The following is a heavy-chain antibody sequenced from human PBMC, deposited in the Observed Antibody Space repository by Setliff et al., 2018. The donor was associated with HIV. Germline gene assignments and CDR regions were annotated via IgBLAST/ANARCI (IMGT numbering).Heavy chain of an antibody. Sequence: PGGSLRLSCAASELTFSNYAMTWARQAPGKGLEWVSSLSGSGGSTYYADSVKGRFTISRDNSKNTLYLQMNSLRAKDAAVYYCAKAFGYCSGGSCPVLMDVWGKGTTVTVSS. CDR2: LSGSGGST. CDR3: AKAFGYCSGGSCPVLMDV. J-gene: IGHJ6*03. CDR1: ELTFSNYA. D-gene: IGHD2-15*01. V-gene: IGHV3-23*01.